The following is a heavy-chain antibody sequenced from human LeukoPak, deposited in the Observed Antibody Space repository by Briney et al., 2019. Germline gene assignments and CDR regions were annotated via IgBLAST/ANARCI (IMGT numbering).Heavy chain of an antibody. Sequence: SETLSLTCTVSGDSINNYYWSWIRQPPGKGLEWIGYIYYNGATIYNPSLESRVTMSADASKNQLSLRLSSVTAADTAVYYCARDTYIDNYSHFDCWGQGILVTVSS. CDR2: IYYNGAT. J-gene: IGHJ4*02. CDR1: GDSINNYY. V-gene: IGHV4-59*01. CDR3: ARDTYIDNYSHFDC. D-gene: IGHD2-15*01.